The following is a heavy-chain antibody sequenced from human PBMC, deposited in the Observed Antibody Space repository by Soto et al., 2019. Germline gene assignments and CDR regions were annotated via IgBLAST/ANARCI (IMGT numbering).Heavy chain of an antibody. CDR2: ITPFNADV. V-gene: IGHV1-45*02. CDR1: GNTFTYRY. D-gene: IGHD1-26*01. J-gene: IGHJ4*02. Sequence: QMQLVQSGAEVKKTGSSVTVSCKALGNTFTYRYLHWVRQAPGQALEWMGWITPFNADVHSAQKFQARATITRDRSINTAYMRMSSLRSEDTAMYYCAGGGAGSGPFTWELPDHWGQGTLVTVSS. CDR3: AGGGAGSGPFTWELPDH.